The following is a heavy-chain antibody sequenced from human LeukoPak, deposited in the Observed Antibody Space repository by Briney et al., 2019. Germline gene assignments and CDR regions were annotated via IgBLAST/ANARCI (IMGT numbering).Heavy chain of an antibody. D-gene: IGHD3-10*01. CDR2: IYHSGST. CDR3: ARDNGSALRP. CDR1: GGSISSGGYY. Sequence: PSETLSLTCTVTGGSISSGGYYWSWIRQPPGKGLEWIGYIYHSGSTYYNPSLKSRVTISVDRSKNQFSLKLSSVTAADTAVYYCARDNGSALRPWGQGTLVTVSS. V-gene: IGHV4-30-2*01. J-gene: IGHJ4*02.